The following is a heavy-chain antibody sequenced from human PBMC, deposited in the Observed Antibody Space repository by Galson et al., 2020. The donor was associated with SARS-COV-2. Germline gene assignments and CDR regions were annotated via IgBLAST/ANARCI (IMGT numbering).Heavy chain of an antibody. CDR3: ARTNYYDSSGYYSIDH. CDR2: INHSGST. Sequence: SETLSLTCVVYGGSFSIYYWSWIRQPPGKGLEWVGEINHSGSTNYNPSLKSRVTISVDTSKNQFSLKLSSVTAADMAVYYCARTNYYDSSGYYSIDHWGQGALVTVSS. J-gene: IGHJ4*02. CDR1: GGSFSIYY. V-gene: IGHV4-34*01. D-gene: IGHD3-22*01.